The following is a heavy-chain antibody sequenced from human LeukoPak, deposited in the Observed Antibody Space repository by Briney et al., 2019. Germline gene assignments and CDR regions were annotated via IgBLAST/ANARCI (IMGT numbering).Heavy chain of an antibody. CDR1: GYIFNTYG. CDR3: VRDSAYSPDY. J-gene: IGHJ4*02. V-gene: IGHV1-18*03. Sequence: ASVKFSCKTSGYIFNTYGISWVRQAPGQGLEWMAWIRGNNDNTKYAQKSQGRVTLTTDTSTSTAYMELRGLTSDDMAVYYCVRDSAYSPDYWGQGSLVTVSP. D-gene: IGHD5-12*01. CDR2: IRGNNDNT.